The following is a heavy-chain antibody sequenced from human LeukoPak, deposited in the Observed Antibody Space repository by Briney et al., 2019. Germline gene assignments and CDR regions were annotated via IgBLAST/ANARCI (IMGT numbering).Heavy chain of an antibody. CDR1: GFTFDDYG. V-gene: IGHV3-20*04. Sequence: PGGSLRLSCAASGFTFDDYGMSWVRQAPGKGLEWVSGINWNGGSTGYADSVKGRFTISRDNAKNSLYLQMNSLRAEDTALYYCARGGKAMVTLSYYCYYMDVWGKGTTVTVSS. CDR2: INWNGGST. J-gene: IGHJ6*03. D-gene: IGHD5-18*01. CDR3: ARGGKAMVTLSYYCYYMDV.